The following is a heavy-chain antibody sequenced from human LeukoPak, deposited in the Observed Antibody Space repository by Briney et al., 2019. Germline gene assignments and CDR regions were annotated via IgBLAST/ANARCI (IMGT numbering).Heavy chain of an antibody. CDR1: GYTFTGYY. CDR2: INPNSGGT. Sequence: ASVKVSCKASGYTFTGYYMHWVRQAPGQGLEWMGWINPNSGGTNYAQKFQGRVTMTRDTSISTAYMELSRLRSDDTAVYYCARGLNLYSSSSHFDYWGRGTLVTVSS. J-gene: IGHJ4*02. CDR3: ARGLNLYSSSSHFDY. D-gene: IGHD6-6*01. V-gene: IGHV1-2*02.